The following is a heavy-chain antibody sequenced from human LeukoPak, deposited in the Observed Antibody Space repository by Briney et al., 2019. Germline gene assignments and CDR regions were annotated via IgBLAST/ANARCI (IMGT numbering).Heavy chain of an antibody. CDR3: ARVLGAHRYGSIDH. CDR2: INPSSGST. Sequence: ASVKVSCKASGYTFTTYYMHWVRQAPGQGLEWMGIINPSSGSTSYAQKFQGRVTMTRGTSTSTVYMELSSLRSEDTAIYYCARVLGAHRYGSIDHWGQGTLVTVSS. J-gene: IGHJ4*02. D-gene: IGHD5-18*01. CDR1: GYTFTTYY. V-gene: IGHV1-46*01.